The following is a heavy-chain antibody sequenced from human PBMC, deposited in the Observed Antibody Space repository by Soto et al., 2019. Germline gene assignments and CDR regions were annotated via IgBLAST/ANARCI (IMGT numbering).Heavy chain of an antibody. CDR1: SFTFNMSA. Sequence: EVQMLESGGDLVQPGGSLRLSCADSSFTFNMSAMSWVRQAPGKGQEWVSGISGSGGSTYYTDSVKGRFTISRDNSKNTLFLQMDRLGAEDTAVYYCAKEKNFWSGTTAFDSWGQGTLVTVSS. V-gene: IGHV3-23*01. D-gene: IGHD3-3*01. CDR2: ISGSGGST. CDR3: AKEKNFWSGTTAFDS. J-gene: IGHJ5*01.